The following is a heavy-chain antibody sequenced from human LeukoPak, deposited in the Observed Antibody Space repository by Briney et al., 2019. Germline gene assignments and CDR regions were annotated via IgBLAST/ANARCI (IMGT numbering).Heavy chain of an antibody. Sequence: GGIIPIFGTANYAQKFQGRVTITADESTSTAYMELSSLRSEDTAVYYCARKTGLAGSYFQHWGQGTLVTVSS. D-gene: IGHD1-14*01. V-gene: IGHV1-69*01. CDR3: ARKTGLAGSYFQH. CDR2: IIPIFGTA. J-gene: IGHJ1*01.